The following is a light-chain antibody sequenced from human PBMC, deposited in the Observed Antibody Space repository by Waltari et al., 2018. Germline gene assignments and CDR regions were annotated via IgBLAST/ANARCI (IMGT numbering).Light chain of an antibody. CDR2: GAS. Sequence: EIVLTQFPGTLSLSPGYRATLPCRASQIVSSTYLAWYQQKPGQAPRLLIFGASSRATGIPDRFSGSGSGTDFTLTISRLEPEDFAVYYCQQYGDSPITFGQGTRLEIK. V-gene: IGKV3-20*01. CDR3: QQYGDSPIT. CDR1: QIVSSTY. J-gene: IGKJ5*01.